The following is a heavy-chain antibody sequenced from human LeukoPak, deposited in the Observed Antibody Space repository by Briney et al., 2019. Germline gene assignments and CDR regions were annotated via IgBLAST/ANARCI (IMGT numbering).Heavy chain of an antibody. Sequence: GGSLRLSCAASGFTFSSYGMHWVRQAPGKGLEWVAVISYDGSNKYYADSVKGRFTISRDNSKNTLYLQMNSLRAEDTAVYYCAKGNEYLDYWGQGTLVTVSS. CDR1: GFTFSSYG. CDR3: AKGNEYLDY. V-gene: IGHV3-30*18. D-gene: IGHD1-1*01. J-gene: IGHJ4*02. CDR2: ISYDGSNK.